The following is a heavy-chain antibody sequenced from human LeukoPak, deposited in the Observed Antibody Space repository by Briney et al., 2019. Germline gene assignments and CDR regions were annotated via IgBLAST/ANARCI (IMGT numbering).Heavy chain of an antibody. J-gene: IGHJ4*02. CDR1: GFTFSDYW. V-gene: IGHV3-21*01. CDR3: VGISSVIN. Sequence: AGGSLRLSCAASGFTFSDYWMTWVRQAPGKGLEWVSSISSSSSYIYYADSVKGRFTISRDNAKNSLYLQMNSLRAEDTAVYYCVGISSVINWGQGTLVTVSS. CDR2: ISSSSSYI. D-gene: IGHD6-13*01.